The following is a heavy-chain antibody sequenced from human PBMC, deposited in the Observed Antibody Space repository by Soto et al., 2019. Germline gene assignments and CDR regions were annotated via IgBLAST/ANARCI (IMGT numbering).Heavy chain of an antibody. CDR2: ISGTGART. V-gene: IGHV3-23*01. D-gene: IGHD4-4*01. J-gene: IGHJ5*02. Sequence: EVQILESGGSLVQPGGSLRLSCAASGFTFSSAAMNWVRQAPGKGLEWVSIISGTGARTYYADSVKGRFTISRDNSKNTLYLDMNSLRAEDTAVYYCAKSLDIHYKNWFDPWGQGTLVTVSS. CDR3: AKSLDIHYKNWFDP. CDR1: GFTFSSAA.